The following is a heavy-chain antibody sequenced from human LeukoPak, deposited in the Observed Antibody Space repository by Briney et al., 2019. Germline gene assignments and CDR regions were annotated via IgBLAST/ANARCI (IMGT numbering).Heavy chain of an antibody. CDR1: GCPISSYY. CDR2: IYTSGST. J-gene: IGHJ4*02. Sequence: SETLSFTCTLPGCPISSYYWSWIRQPAGKGLEWIGRIYTSGSTNYNPPLKSRVTMSVDTSKNQFSLKLSSVTAADTAVYYCAREDTVTAYLDYWGQGTLVTVSS. V-gene: IGHV4-4*07. CDR3: AREDTVTAYLDY. D-gene: IGHD2-15*01.